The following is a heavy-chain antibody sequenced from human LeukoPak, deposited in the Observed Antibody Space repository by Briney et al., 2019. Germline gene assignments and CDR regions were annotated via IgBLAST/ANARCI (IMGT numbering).Heavy chain of an antibody. CDR3: ARDFFDY. Sequence: GGSLRLSCAASGFTFSSYNMNWVRQAPGKGLEWVSSISNSSSYIYYADSVKGRFTISRDNAKNSLHLQMNSLRAEDTAIYYCARDFFDYWGQGTLVTVSS. CDR2: ISNSSSYI. J-gene: IGHJ4*02. V-gene: IGHV3-21*01. CDR1: GFTFSSYN.